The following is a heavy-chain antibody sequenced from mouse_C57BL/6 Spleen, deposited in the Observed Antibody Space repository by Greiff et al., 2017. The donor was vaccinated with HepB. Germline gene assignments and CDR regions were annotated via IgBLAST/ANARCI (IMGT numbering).Heavy chain of an antibody. CDR3: ARASVVEFDY. Sequence: EVKLMESGGGLVKPGGSLKLSCAASGFTFSCYAMSWVRQTPEKRLEWVATISDGGSYTYYPDNVKGRFIISRDNAKNNLYLQMSHLKSEDTAMYYCARASVVEFDYWGQGTTLTVSS. V-gene: IGHV5-4*03. CDR2: ISDGGSYT. CDR1: GFTFSCYA. D-gene: IGHD1-1*01. J-gene: IGHJ2*01.